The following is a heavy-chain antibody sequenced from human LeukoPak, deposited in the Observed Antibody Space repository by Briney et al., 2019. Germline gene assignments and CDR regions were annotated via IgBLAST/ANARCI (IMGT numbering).Heavy chain of an antibody. CDR3: TRDQFFDYDNDDAFDV. V-gene: IGHV3-21*04. J-gene: IGHJ3*01. Sequence: PGGSLRLSCAASGFTFSIYAMSWVRQAPGKGLEWVSSMTSSRYIYYADSVKGRFTISRDDANNLVFLQMHSLRAEDTAIYYCTRDQFFDYDNDDAFDVWGQGTKVIVSS. CDR2: MTSSRYI. D-gene: IGHD3-22*01. CDR1: GFTFSIYA.